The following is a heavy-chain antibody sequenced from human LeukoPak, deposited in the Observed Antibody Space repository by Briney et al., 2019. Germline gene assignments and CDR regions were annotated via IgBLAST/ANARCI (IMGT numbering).Heavy chain of an antibody. CDR3: ASGGFYDFWSGYYTPFDY. Sequence: GGSLRLSCAASGFTFSACAMHWVRQAPGKGLEWVAVISYDGNNKYYADSVKGRFTISRDNSKNTLYLQMNSLRVEDTAMYYCASGGFYDFWSGYYTPFDYWGQGTLVTVSS. V-gene: IGHV3-30*01. J-gene: IGHJ4*02. CDR1: GFTFSACA. CDR2: ISYDGNNK. D-gene: IGHD3-3*01.